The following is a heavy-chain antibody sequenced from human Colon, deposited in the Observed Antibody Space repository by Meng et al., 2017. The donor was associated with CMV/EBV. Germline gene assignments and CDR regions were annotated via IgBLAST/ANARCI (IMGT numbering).Heavy chain of an antibody. J-gene: IGHJ4*02. V-gene: IGHV3-21*01. D-gene: IGHD6-13*01. CDR3: ASVGYGY. CDR2: IGSSSTYI. Sequence: GESLKISCAASGFDFSTYTMNWVRQAPGRGLEWVSAIGSSSTYIYYADSVKGRFTISRDNAKNSLYLQLNSLRAEDTAVYYCASVGYGYWGQGTLVTVSS. CDR1: GFDFSTYT.